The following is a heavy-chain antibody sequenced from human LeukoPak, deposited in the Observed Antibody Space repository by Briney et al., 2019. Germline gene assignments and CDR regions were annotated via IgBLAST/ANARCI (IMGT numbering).Heavy chain of an antibody. J-gene: IGHJ4*02. Sequence: GGSLRLSCAVSGLIVSSNYMSWVRQAPGKGLEWVSAISGSGGSTYYADSVKGRFTISRDNSKNTLYLQMNSLRAEDTAVYYCAKKVVGANFDYWGQGTLVTVSS. CDR1: GLIVSSNY. CDR3: AKKVVGANFDY. D-gene: IGHD1-26*01. CDR2: ISGSGGST. V-gene: IGHV3-23*01.